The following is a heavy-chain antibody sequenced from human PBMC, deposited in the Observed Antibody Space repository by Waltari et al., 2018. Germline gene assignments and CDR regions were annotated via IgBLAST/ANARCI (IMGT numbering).Heavy chain of an antibody. J-gene: IGHJ5*02. CDR3: ARNEETTVTPRRFDP. CDR1: GGTFRRNA. V-gene: IGHV1-69*12. CDR2: ISPIFGTA. D-gene: IGHD4-17*01. Sequence: QVQLVQSGTELNNPGSSVKVSCQASGGTFRRNAISWVRQHPGQGLEWMGGISPIFGTANYAQKFQGRVTITADESTSTSYMELSSLRSEDTAVYYCARNEETTVTPRRFDPWGQGTLVTVSS.